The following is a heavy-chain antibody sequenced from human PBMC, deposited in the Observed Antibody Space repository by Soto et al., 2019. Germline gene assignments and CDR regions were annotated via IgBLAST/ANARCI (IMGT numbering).Heavy chain of an antibody. V-gene: IGHV1-46*01. CDR1: GYTFTSYY. CDR2: INPSGGST. CDR3: ARELGSGSYMLNYCYYGMDV. Sequence: ASVKVSCKASGYTFTSYYMHWVRQAPGQGLEWMGIINPSGGSTSYAQKFQGRVTMTRDTSTSTVYMELSSLRSEDTAVYYCARELGSGSYMLNYCYYGMDVWGQGTTVTVSS. J-gene: IGHJ6*02. D-gene: IGHD3-10*01.